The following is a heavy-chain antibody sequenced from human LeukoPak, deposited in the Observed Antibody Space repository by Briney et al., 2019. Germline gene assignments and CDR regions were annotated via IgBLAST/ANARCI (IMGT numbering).Heavy chain of an antibody. J-gene: IGHJ4*02. CDR2: IYHSGRT. CDR1: GGSISSTIDY. Sequence: SETLSLTCTVSGGSISSTIDYWGWIRQPPGKGLEWIGSIYHSGRTYSNPSLKSRVTISVYTSKNQFSLKLSSVTAADTAVYYCARLKAVAGTDYWGQGTLVTVSS. D-gene: IGHD6-19*01. CDR3: ARLKAVAGTDY. V-gene: IGHV4-39*01.